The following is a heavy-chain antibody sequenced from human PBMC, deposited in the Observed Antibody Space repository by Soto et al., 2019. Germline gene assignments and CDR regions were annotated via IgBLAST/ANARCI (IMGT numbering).Heavy chain of an antibody. CDR1: GFTFSSYA. Sequence: PGGSLRLSCAASGFTFSSYAMHWVRQAPGKGLEWVAVISYDGSNKYYADSVKGRFTISRDNSKNTLYLQMNSLRAEDTAVYYCARDRSGYSHYYYGMGVWGQGTTVTVSS. V-gene: IGHV3-30-3*01. D-gene: IGHD3-3*01. CDR2: ISYDGSNK. J-gene: IGHJ6*02. CDR3: ARDRSGYSHYYYGMGV.